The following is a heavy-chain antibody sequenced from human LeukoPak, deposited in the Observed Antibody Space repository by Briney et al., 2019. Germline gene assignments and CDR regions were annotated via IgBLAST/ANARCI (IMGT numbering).Heavy chain of an antibody. V-gene: IGHV4-39*07. D-gene: IGHD3-3*01. CDR2: IYFSGST. CDR3: ARVTDYDFWSGYYHFDY. Sequence: PSETLSLTCTVSGGSISSSNYFWDWIRQPPGKGLEWIGSIYFSGSTYYNPSLKSRVTMSLDTSTNQFSLKLSSVTAADTAVYYCARVTDYDFWSGYYHFDYWGQGTLVTVSS. J-gene: IGHJ4*02. CDR1: GGSISSSNYF.